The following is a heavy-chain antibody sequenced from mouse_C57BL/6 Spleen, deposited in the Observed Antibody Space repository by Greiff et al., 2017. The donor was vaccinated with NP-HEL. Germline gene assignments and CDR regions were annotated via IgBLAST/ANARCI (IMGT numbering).Heavy chain of an antibody. CDR3: ASGSGSGYGYFDD. J-gene: IGHJ1*03. D-gene: IGHD1-1*01. CDR2: IYPNSGST. V-gene: IGHV1-64*01. Sequence: QVQLKQPGAELVKPGASVKMSCKASGYTFTSYWMHWVKQRPGQGLEWIGIIYPNSGSTNYNEKFKSKATLTVDKSSSTAYMQLSSLTSEDSAVYYCASGSGSGYGYFDDWGTGTTVTVSS. CDR1: GYTFTSYW.